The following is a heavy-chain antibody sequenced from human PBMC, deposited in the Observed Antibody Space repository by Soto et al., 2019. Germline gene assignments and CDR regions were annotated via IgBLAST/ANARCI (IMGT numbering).Heavy chain of an antibody. V-gene: IGHV4-4*07. CDR2: VYVTGTT. D-gene: IGHD6-19*01. CDR3: ARDGEYTSGWYSFDS. Sequence: QVQLQESGPGLVKPSETLSLTCTVSGASISDYYWSWIRQPAGQALEGIGRVYVTGTTYFNPSLKSRVIMSVSTSNTQVSLKLRSVTAADSAIYYCARDGEYTSGWYSFDSWGPGTLVTVSS. CDR1: GASISDYY. J-gene: IGHJ5*01.